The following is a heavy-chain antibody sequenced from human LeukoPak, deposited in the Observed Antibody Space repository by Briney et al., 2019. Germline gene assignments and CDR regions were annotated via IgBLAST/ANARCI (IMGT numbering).Heavy chain of an antibody. Sequence: PGGSLRLSCAASGFTFSSYAMKWVRQAPGKGLEWVSGISGSGGSTYYADSVKGRFTISRDNSKNTLFLQMNSLRVEDTAVYYCAKKGWGSGWYSDWGQGALVTVSS. CDR3: AKKGWGSGWYSD. D-gene: IGHD6-19*01. V-gene: IGHV3-23*01. CDR2: ISGSGGST. CDR1: GFTFSSYA. J-gene: IGHJ4*02.